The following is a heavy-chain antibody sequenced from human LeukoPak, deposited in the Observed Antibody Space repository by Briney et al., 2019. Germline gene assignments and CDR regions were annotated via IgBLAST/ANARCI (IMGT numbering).Heavy chain of an antibody. V-gene: IGHV3-21*01. CDR3: ARSLRNAFDI. D-gene: IGHD3-3*01. Sequence: GGSLRLSCAASGFTFSSYSMHWVRQAPGKGLEWVSSISSSSSYIHYADSVKGRFTISTDNANNSLYLQMNSLRAEDTAVYYCARSLRNAFDIWGQGTMVTVSS. J-gene: IGHJ3*02. CDR2: ISSSSSYI. CDR1: GFTFSSYS.